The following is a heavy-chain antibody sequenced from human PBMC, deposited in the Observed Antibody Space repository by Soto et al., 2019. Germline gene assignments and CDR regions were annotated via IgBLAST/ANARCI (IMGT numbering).Heavy chain of an antibody. CDR2: VTATAESA. CDR3: ARAGVTPHFFDY. Sequence: GGSLRLSCTPFGFNFDAYAMSWVRQAPGKGLEWVSAVTATAESAYYTDSVRGRFIISRDYAKNTVYLQMNSLRADDTAVYYCARAGVTPHFFDYWGQGTLVTVSS. J-gene: IGHJ4*02. CDR1: GFNFDAYA. D-gene: IGHD2-21*02. V-gene: IGHV3-23*01.